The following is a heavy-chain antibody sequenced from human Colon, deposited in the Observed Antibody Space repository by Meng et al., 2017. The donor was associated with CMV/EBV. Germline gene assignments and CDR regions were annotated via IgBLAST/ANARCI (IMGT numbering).Heavy chain of an antibody. J-gene: IGHJ4*02. Sequence: GESLKISCAASGFTFRASTMHWVRQTPGKVLEWVSFIHINGREEYYADAVRGRFTISRDDSKNTLYLEMNSLRVDDTAVYYCTKEGGNHYWGQGTLVTVSS. CDR2: IHINGREE. D-gene: IGHD4-23*01. CDR3: TKEGGNHY. V-gene: IGHV3-30*02. CDR1: GFTFRAST.